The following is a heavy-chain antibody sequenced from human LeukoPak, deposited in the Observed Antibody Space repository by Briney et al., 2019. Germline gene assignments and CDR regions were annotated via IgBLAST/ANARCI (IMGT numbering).Heavy chain of an antibody. CDR3: AKFNTNPGHALDI. Sequence: PGGSLRLSCAASGFTFSSYSMNWVRQAPGKGLEWVSSISNSGSYIYYADSVKGRFTISRDNAQNSLYLQMDSLRAEDTAVYYCAKFNTNPGHALDIWGQGTMVTVSS. CDR1: GFTFSSYS. D-gene: IGHD2-2*01. CDR2: ISNSGSYI. J-gene: IGHJ3*02. V-gene: IGHV3-21*01.